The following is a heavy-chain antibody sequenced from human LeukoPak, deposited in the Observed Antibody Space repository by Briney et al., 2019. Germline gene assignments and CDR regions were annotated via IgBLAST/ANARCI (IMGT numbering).Heavy chain of an antibody. V-gene: IGHV3-23*01. J-gene: IGHJ3*02. D-gene: IGHD3-22*01. CDR1: GFTFSRYA. CDR3: AKSYDTSGRRAFDI. CDR2: ISVDGSNT. Sequence: GFLRLSCAASGFTFSRYAMSWVRQAPGKGLEWVSAISVDGSNTYYADSVKGQFTISRDNSKNTLYLQMNSLSAEDTAVYYCAKSYDTSGRRAFDIWGQGTMVTVSS.